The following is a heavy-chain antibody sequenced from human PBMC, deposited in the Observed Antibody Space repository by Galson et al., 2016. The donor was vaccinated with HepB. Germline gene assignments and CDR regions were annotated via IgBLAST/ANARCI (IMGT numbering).Heavy chain of an antibody. CDR1: GFTFDDYA. Sequence: SLRLSCAGSGFTFDDYAMHWVRQAPGKGLEWVSGISWNSASIRYADSVKGRFTISRDNAKNSLYLQMNSLRPEDTALYYCAKSPLLFFGELLGYFQHWGQGTLVTVSS. CDR3: AKSPLLFFGELLGYFQH. CDR2: ISWNSASI. D-gene: IGHD3-10*01. J-gene: IGHJ1*01. V-gene: IGHV3-9*01.